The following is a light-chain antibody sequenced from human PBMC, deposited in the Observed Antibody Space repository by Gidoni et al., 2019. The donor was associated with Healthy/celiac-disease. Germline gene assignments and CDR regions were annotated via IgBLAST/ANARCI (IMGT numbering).Light chain of an antibody. Sequence: DIPITQSPSTLSASVSDRVTITCRASQSISSWLAWYQQKPGKAPKLLIYKASSLESGVPSRFSGSGSGTEFTLTSSSLQPEDFATYYCQQYNSYSWTFGQGTKVEIK. CDR3: QQYNSYSWT. CDR2: KAS. V-gene: IGKV1-5*03. CDR1: QSISSW. J-gene: IGKJ1*01.